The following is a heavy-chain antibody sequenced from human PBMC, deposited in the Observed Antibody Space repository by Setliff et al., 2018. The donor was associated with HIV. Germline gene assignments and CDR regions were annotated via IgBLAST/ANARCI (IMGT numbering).Heavy chain of an antibody. Sequence: GGSLRLSCAASGFTFSSYTMHWVRRVPGKGLEWLAVISYDGSDKYYADSEKGRFTISRDNSKDTLYLQMNSLRAEDTAIYYCARAYYYDSSGYPTSYYFDYWGQGALVTV. V-gene: IGHV3-30*04. D-gene: IGHD3-22*01. J-gene: IGHJ4*02. CDR3: ARAYYYDSSGYPTSYYFDY. CDR2: ISYDGSDK. CDR1: GFTFSSYT.